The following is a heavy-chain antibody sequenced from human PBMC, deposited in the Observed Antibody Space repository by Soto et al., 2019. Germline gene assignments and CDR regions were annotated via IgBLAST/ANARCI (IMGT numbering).Heavy chain of an antibody. Sequence: QVQLVQSGAEVKKPGSSVKVSCKASGGTFSSYAISWVRQAPGQGLEWMGGIIPIFGTANYAQKFQGRVTITADKSTSTAYMELSSLRSEDTAVYYCATPGEGILTGYYDYYYYGMDVWGQGTTVTVSS. CDR3: ATPGEGILTGYYDYYYYGMDV. D-gene: IGHD3-9*01. CDR1: GGTFSSYA. CDR2: IIPIFGTA. V-gene: IGHV1-69*06. J-gene: IGHJ6*02.